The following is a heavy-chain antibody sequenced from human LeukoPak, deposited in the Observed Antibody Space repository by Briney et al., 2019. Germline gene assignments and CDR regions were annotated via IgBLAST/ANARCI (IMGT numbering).Heavy chain of an antibody. V-gene: IGHV4-4*09. CDR1: GGSIGSYY. Sequence: SETLSLTCTVSGGSIGSYYWSWIRQPPGKGLEWIGYIYTSGSTNYNPSLKSRVTISVDTSKNQFSLKLSSVTAADTAVYYCARHERVARNLYYYYYMDVWGKGTTVTVSS. CDR2: IYTSGST. J-gene: IGHJ6*03. D-gene: IGHD1-14*01. CDR3: ARHERVARNLYYYYYMDV.